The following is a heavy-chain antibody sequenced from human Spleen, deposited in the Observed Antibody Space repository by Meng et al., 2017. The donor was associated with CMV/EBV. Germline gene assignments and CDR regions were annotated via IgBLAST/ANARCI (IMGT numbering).Heavy chain of an antibody. CDR2: IYYSEST. D-gene: IGHD2-2*01. Sequence: SETLSLTCIVSGDSISSSRYYWGWIRQPPGKGLEWIGYIYYSESTNYNPSLKSRVTISVDTSKNQFSLKLSSVTAADTAVYYCARAGGYCSSTSCYARGWYYYYGMDVWGQGTTVTVSS. CDR3: ARAGGYCSSTSCYARGWYYYYGMDV. CDR1: GDSISSSRYY. J-gene: IGHJ6*02. V-gene: IGHV4-61*05.